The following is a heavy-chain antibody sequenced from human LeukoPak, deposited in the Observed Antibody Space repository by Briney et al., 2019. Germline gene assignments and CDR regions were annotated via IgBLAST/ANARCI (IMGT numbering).Heavy chain of an antibody. CDR1: GFTFSSYW. V-gene: IGHV3-74*01. J-gene: IGHJ4*02. D-gene: IGHD2-15*01. CDR3: ARELGGSISRHFDY. Sequence: GGSLRLSCAASGFTFSSYWMHWVRQAPGKGLVWVSRINSDGSSTSYADSVKGRFSISRDNAKNALYLQMNSLRAEDTAVFYCARELGGSISRHFDYWGQGTLVTVSS. CDR2: INSDGSST.